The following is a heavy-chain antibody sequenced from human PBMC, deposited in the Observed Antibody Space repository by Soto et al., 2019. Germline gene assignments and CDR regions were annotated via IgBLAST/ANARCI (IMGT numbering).Heavy chain of an antibody. J-gene: IGHJ3*01. CDR2: INPNSGGT. D-gene: IGHD6-25*01. Sequence: GASVKVSCKASGYTFTGYYMHWVRQAPGQGLEWMGWINPNSGGTNYAQKFQGWVTMTRDTSISTAYMELSSLRVEDTAVYYCARDEVRQKSAFDLWGQGTMVTVSS. V-gene: IGHV1-2*04. CDR3: ARDEVRQKSAFDL. CDR1: GYTFTGYY.